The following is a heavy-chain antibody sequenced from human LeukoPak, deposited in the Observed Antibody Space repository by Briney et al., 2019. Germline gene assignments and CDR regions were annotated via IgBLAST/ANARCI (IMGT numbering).Heavy chain of an antibody. CDR2: IRSKANSCAT. CDR3: TNRPLLSYYGSGRTRSDY. V-gene: IGHV3-73*01. D-gene: IGHD3-10*01. J-gene: IGHJ4*02. CDR1: GFTFSGSA. Sequence: LPGGSLRLSCAASGFTFSGSAMPWVRQASGKGLEWVGRIRSKANSCATAYAASVKGRFTISRDDSKNTTYLQMNSLKTEDTAVYYCTNRPLLSYYGSGRTRSDYWGQGTLVTVSS.